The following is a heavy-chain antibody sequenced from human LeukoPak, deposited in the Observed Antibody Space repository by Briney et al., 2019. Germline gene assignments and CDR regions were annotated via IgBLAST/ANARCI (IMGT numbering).Heavy chain of an antibody. CDR3: ARDVITMVRGVIHRRDY. J-gene: IGHJ4*02. V-gene: IGHV4-39*07. CDR2: IYYSGST. D-gene: IGHD3-10*01. CDR1: GGSISSYY. Sequence: PSETLSLTCTVSGGSISSYYWGWIRQPPGKGLEWIGSIYYSGSTYYNPSLKSRVTISVDTSKNQFSLKLSSVTAADTAVYYCARDVITMVRGVIHRRDYWGQGTLVTVSS.